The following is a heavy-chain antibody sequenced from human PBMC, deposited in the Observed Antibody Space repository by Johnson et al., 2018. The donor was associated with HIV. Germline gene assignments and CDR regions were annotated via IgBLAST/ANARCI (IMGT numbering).Heavy chain of an antibody. CDR3: ARDHGQLWLLPAFDI. Sequence: QMQLVESGGGVVQPGRSLRLSCAASGFTFSSSAMHWVRQAPGKGLEWVAVISYDGGTTYYADSLKGRFTISRDNSKNTLYLQRNSLRVEDTAVYYCARDHGQLWLLPAFDIWGQGTMVTVSS. V-gene: IGHV3-30*04. CDR1: GFTFSSSA. J-gene: IGHJ3*02. D-gene: IGHD5-18*01. CDR2: ISYDGGTT.